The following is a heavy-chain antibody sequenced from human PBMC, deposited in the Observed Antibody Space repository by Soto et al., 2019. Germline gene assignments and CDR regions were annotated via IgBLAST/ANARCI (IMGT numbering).Heavy chain of an antibody. Sequence: PSETLSLTCTVSGGSISSYYWSWIRQPPGKGLEWIGYIYYSGSTNYNPSLKSRVTISVDTSKNQFSLKLSSVTAADTAVYYCARDGPYYYDSSGYYREAFDIWGQGTMVTVPS. CDR2: IYYSGST. CDR3: ARDGPYYYDSSGYYREAFDI. CDR1: GGSISSYY. V-gene: IGHV4-59*01. D-gene: IGHD3-22*01. J-gene: IGHJ3*02.